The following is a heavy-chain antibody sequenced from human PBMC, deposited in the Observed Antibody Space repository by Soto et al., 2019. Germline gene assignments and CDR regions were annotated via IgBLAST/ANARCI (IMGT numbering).Heavy chain of an antibody. D-gene: IGHD1-26*01. Sequence: GSLRLSCAASGFTFSTFDMTWVRQAPGKGLEWVSLIRGVAGGTHYPDSVKGRFTISKDNSNNMLYLEMNSLRADGTAVYFCVQGAGLAFCGQGNMDTDSS. CDR2: IRGVAGGT. V-gene: IGHV3-23*01. CDR1: GFTFSTFD. CDR3: VQGAGLAF. J-gene: IGHJ4*01.